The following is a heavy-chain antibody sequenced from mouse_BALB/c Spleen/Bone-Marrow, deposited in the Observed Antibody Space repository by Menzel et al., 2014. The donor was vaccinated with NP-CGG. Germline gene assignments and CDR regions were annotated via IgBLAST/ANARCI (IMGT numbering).Heavy chain of an antibody. J-gene: IGHJ4*01. CDR1: GFNIKDTY. Sequence: VQLKESGAELVKPGASVKLSCTASGFNIKDTYMHWVKQRPEQGLEWIGRIDPANGNTKYDPKFQGKATITADTSSNTAYLQLSSLTSEDTAVYYCAREVDYAMDYWGQRTSVTVSS. V-gene: IGHV14-3*02. D-gene: IGHD1-1*01. CDR2: IDPANGNT. CDR3: AREVDYAMDY.